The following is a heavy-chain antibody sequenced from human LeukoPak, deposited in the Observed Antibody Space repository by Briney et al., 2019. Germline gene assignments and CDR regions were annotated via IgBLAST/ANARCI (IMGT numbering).Heavy chain of an antibody. J-gene: IGHJ6*03. CDR1: GFTLSNYG. CDR3: SNAFYNLRYYMDV. D-gene: IGHD1-14*01. CDR2: MCFDGSNK. Sequence: PGRSLRLSCAASGFTLSNYGMHSVRQAPGTGLGWVAVMCFDGSNKYYAASGQCRFTISRDYSKHTMYLQMNSLLAEQRAVSYSSNAFYNLRYYMDVWGKGTTVTVSS. V-gene: IGHV3-33*06.